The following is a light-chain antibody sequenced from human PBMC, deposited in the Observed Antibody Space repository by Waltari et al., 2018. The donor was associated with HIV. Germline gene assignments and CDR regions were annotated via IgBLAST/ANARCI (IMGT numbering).Light chain of an antibody. J-gene: IGLJ3*02. V-gene: IGLV1-40*01. Sequence: SVLTQPTSVSGAPGQAVTITCTGNHSNSGAPPAVPWYRQSPGTAPKLVIYGDSIRPSGVPDRFSGSRSGASVSLDITGLRAEDEGDYYCQSYDIRLSGLWVFGGGTKLTVL. CDR3: QSYDIRLSGLWV. CDR1: HSNSGAPPA. CDR2: GDS.